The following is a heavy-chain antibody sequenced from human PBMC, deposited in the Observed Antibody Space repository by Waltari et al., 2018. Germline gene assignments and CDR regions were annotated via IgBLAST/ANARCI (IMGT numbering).Heavy chain of an antibody. D-gene: IGHD3-22*01. CDR3: ARHVDPYESAGHVLSYFDF. J-gene: IGHJ4*02. V-gene: IGHV4-39*01. CDR2: IHHSGNT. CDR1: VVSVRAISLS. Sequence: QLQGSGPRLVKPSATLSLISTLSVVSVRAISLSRASLRQPPGKGLQWIGSIHHSGNTYYNPSLKSRVIISVDTSKDQFSLKINSVTAADTAVYFCARHVDPYESAGHVLSYFDFGGLGTPVTVSS.